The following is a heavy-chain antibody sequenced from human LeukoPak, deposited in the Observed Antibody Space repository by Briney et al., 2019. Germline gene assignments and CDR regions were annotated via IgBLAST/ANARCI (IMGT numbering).Heavy chain of an antibody. CDR1: GYTFTSYY. V-gene: IGHV1-46*01. D-gene: IGHD6-6*01. J-gene: IGHJ6*03. Sequence: ASVKVSCKASGYTFTSYYMHWVRQAPGQGLEWMGIINPSGGSTSYAQKFQGRVTMTRDTSTSTVYMELSSLRSEDTAVYYCARGKQLLGYYYYYMDVWGKGTTVTVSS. CDR3: ARGKQLLGYYYYYMDV. CDR2: INPSGGST.